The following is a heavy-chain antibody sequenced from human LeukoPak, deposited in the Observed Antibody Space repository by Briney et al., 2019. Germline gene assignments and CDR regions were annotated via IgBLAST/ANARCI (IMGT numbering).Heavy chain of an antibody. Sequence: PSETLSLTCTVSGGSISSYYWSWIRQPPGEGLEWIGYIYYSGSTNYNPSLKSRVTISVDTSKNQFSLKLSSVTAADTAVYYCARLPSIVPTEGAFDIWGQGTMVTVSS. CDR2: IYYSGST. CDR3: ARLPSIVPTEGAFDI. J-gene: IGHJ3*02. V-gene: IGHV4-59*08. D-gene: IGHD2-2*01. CDR1: GGSISSYY.